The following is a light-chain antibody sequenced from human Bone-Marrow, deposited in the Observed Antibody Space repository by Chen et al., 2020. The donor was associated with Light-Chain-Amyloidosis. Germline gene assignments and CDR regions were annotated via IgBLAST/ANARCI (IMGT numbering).Light chain of an antibody. CDR3: QVWDRSSDRPV. J-gene: IGLJ3*02. CDR1: NIGSTS. Sequence: SSVLTQPSPVSVAPGQTATIACGGNNIGSTSVHWYQQTPGQAPLLVVYDDSDRPSGIPERLSDSNSGNTATLTISRVEAGDEADYYCQVWDRSSDRPVFGGGTKLTVL. CDR2: DDS. V-gene: IGLV3-21*02.